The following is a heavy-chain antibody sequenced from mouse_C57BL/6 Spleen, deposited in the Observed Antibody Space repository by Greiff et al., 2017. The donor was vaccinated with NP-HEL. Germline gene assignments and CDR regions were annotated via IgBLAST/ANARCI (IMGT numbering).Heavy chain of an antibody. D-gene: IGHD2-5*01. CDR3: ARLTIVTTRKNYFDY. V-gene: IGHV1-82*01. J-gene: IGHJ2*01. Sequence: QVQLKESGPELVKPGASVKISCKASGYAFSSSWMNWVKQRPGKGLEWIGRIYPGDGDTNYKGKFKGKATLTADKSSSTAYMQLSSLTSEDSAVYFCARLTIVTTRKNYFDYWGQGTTLTVSS. CDR1: GYAFSSSW. CDR2: IYPGDGDT.